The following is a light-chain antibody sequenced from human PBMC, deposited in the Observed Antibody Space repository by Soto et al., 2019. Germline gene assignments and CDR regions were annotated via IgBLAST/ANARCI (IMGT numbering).Light chain of an antibody. J-gene: IGLJ2*01. CDR3: QSYDIHLSASLV. CDR1: SSNFGAGYD. CDR2: ANN. Sequence: QSVLTQPPSVSGAPGQRVTISCIGSSSNFGAGYDVHWYQQLPGTAPKLLIYANNNRPSGIPDRFSGSKSGTSASLAITGLQAEDEADYYCQSYDIHLSASLVFGGGTKVTVL. V-gene: IGLV1-40*01.